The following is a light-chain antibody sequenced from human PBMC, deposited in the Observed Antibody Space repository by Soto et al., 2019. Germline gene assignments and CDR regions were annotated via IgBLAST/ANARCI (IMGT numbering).Light chain of an antibody. CDR1: QSVLYSSNYKNY. CDR3: QQYYSNPWT. Sequence: DIVMTQSPDSLAVSLCERATINCKSSQSVLYSSNYKNYLGWYQQKTGQPPKLLIYWASTRESGVPDRLSGSGSGTDLNLTISRLQAEDVAVYYCQQYYSNPWTCGQGTKVDIK. CDR2: WAS. J-gene: IGKJ1*01. V-gene: IGKV4-1*01.